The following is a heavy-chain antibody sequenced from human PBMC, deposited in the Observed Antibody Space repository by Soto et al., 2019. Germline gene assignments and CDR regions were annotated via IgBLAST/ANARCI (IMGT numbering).Heavy chain of an antibody. V-gene: IGHV4-59*11. Sequence: SETLSLTCTVSGGSISGLYWSWIRQPPGKGLECIGFIYYSGYTIYNPSLESRVAMSVDTPKNQFSLKLTSVTAADTAVYYCARARGNSFFDLWGQGTLVTVSS. J-gene: IGHJ4*02. D-gene: IGHD4-4*01. CDR3: ARARGNSFFDL. CDR2: IYYSGYT. CDR1: GGSISGLY.